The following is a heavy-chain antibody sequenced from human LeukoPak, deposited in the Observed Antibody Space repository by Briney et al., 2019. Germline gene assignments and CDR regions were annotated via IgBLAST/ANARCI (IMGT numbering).Heavy chain of an antibody. J-gene: IGHJ4*02. CDR2: ISSSDSTI. V-gene: IGHV3-48*03. D-gene: IGHD6-13*01. CDR3: ARRYSSRWAFDY. Sequence: GGSLRLSCAASGFTFSSYEMDWVRQAPGKGLEWVSYISSSDSTIYYADSVKGRFTISRDNAKNSLYLQMNSLRAEDTAVYYCARRYSSRWAFDYWGQGTLVTVSS. CDR1: GFTFSSYE.